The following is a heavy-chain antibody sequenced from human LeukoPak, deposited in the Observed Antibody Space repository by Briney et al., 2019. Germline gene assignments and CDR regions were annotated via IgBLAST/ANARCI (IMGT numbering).Heavy chain of an antibody. J-gene: IGHJ6*02. CDR2: INPSGGST. Sequence: ASVKASCKASGYTFTSYYMHWVRQAPGQGLEWMGIINPSGGSTSYAQKFQGRVTMTRDTSTSTVYMELSSLRSEDAAVYYCARARTVTTTEDPNYYGMDVWGQGTTVTVSS. CDR3: ARARTVTTTEDPNYYGMDV. CDR1: GYTFTSYY. V-gene: IGHV1-46*01. D-gene: IGHD4-17*01.